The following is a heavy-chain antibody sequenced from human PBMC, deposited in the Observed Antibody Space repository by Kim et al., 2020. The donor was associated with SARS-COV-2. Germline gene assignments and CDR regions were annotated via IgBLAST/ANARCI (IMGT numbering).Heavy chain of an antibody. D-gene: IGHD2-2*01. Sequence: GGSLRLSCAASGFTFSSYAMSWVRQAPGKGLEWVSAISGSGGSTYYADSVKGRFTISRDNSKNTLYLQMNSLRAEDTAVYYCAKGHYCSSTSCAPPRGPNYYYYYGMDVWGQGTTVTVSS. J-gene: IGHJ6*02. V-gene: IGHV3-23*01. CDR2: ISGSGGST. CDR1: GFTFSSYA. CDR3: AKGHYCSSTSCAPPRGPNYYYYYGMDV.